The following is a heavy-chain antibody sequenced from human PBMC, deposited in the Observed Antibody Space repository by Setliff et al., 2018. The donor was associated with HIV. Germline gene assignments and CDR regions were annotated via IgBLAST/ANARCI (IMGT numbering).Heavy chain of an antibody. CDR2: INHRGDT. Sequence: PSETLSLTCAVYGGSFSGYYWTWIRQPPGKGLEWIGDINHRGDTKYNPSLRSRVIISVDKSKNQFSLKLISLTAADTAKYFCARILVAAAGTGFDPWGQGILVTVSS. CDR1: GGSFSGYY. D-gene: IGHD6-13*01. V-gene: IGHV4-34*01. CDR3: ARILVAAAGTGFDP. J-gene: IGHJ5*02.